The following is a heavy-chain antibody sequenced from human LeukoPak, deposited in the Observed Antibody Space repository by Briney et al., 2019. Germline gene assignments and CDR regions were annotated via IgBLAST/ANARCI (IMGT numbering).Heavy chain of an antibody. V-gene: IGHV1-69*13. D-gene: IGHD4-17*01. CDR1: GGTFSSYA. CDR3: ARSETTVTIFDY. CDR2: IIPIFGTA. J-gene: IGHJ4*02. Sequence: GASVKVSCKASGGTFSSYAISWVRQAPGQGLEWMGGIIPIFGTANYAQKFQGRVTITADESTSTAYMELSSLRSEDTAVYYCARSETTVTIFDYWGQGTLVTVSS.